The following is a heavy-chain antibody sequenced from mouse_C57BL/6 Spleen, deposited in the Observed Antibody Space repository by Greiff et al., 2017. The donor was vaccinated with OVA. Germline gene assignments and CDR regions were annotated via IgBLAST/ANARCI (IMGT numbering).Heavy chain of an antibody. CDR3: ARDRPSSYGSSYWYFDV. CDR2: ISYDGSN. Sequence: EVQLLESGPGLVKPSQSLSLTCSVTGYSITSGYYWNWIRQFPGNKLEWMGYISYDGSNNYNPSLKNRISITRDTSKNQFFLKLNSVTTEDTATYYCARDRPSSYGSSYWYFDVWGTGTTVTVSS. D-gene: IGHD1-1*01. J-gene: IGHJ1*03. CDR1: GYSITSGYY. V-gene: IGHV3-6*01.